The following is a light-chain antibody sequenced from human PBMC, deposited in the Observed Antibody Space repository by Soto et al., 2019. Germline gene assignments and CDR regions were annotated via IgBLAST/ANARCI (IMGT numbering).Light chain of an antibody. CDR2: DAS. V-gene: IGKV3-11*01. CDR3: QQRSDWPLT. CDR1: QSVNTY. Sequence: DIVLTQSPATLTLSPGERATLSCRASQSVNTYLAWYQRKPGQAPRLLMYDASNRVAGVPARFSGSGSGTAFTLTISSLDPEHFAVYYCQQRSDWPLTFGGGTKVEI. J-gene: IGKJ4*01.